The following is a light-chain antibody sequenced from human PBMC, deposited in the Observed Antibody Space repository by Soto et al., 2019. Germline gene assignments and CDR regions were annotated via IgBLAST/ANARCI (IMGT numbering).Light chain of an antibody. Sequence: QSVLSQPPSVSAAPGQRVTISCSGSSSNIGGNSVSWYQQLPGTAPKLLIYDDDQRPSGIPDRFSGSKSGTSATLGITGFQTGDEADYYCGSWDSSLSAYVLVTGTQVTVL. CDR2: DDD. CDR3: GSWDSSLSAYV. V-gene: IGLV1-51*01. CDR1: SSNIGGNS. J-gene: IGLJ1*01.